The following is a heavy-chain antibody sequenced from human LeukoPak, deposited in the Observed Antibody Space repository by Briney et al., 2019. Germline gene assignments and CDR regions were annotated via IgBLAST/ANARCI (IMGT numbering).Heavy chain of an antibody. CDR3: TRDRSGYYYNWFGP. CDR2: IRSKAYGGTT. CDR1: GFTFGDYT. J-gene: IGHJ5*02. D-gene: IGHD3-22*01. Sequence: GGSLRLSCTASGFTFGDYTMNWVRQAPGKGLEWVGFIRSKAYGGTTEYAASVKGRFTISRDDSKTIAYLQMNSLKTEDTALYYCTRDRSGYYYNWFGPWGQGTLVTVSS. V-gene: IGHV3-49*04.